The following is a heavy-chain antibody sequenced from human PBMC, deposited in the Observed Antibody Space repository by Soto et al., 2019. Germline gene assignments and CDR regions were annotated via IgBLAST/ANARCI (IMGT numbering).Heavy chain of an antibody. Sequence: QVQLVQSGAEVKKPGSSVKVSCKASGGTFSSYAISWVRQAPGQGLEWMGGLIPIFGTANYAQKFQGRVTITADESTSTVYMQLSSLRSEDTAVYYCALGYQLLAFLSWFDPWGQGTLVTVSS. CDR3: ALGYQLLAFLSWFDP. D-gene: IGHD2-2*01. CDR2: LIPIFGTA. V-gene: IGHV1-69*01. CDR1: GGTFSSYA. J-gene: IGHJ5*02.